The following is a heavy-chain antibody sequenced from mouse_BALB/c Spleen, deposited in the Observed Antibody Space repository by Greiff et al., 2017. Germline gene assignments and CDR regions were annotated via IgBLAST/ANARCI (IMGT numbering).Heavy chain of an antibody. D-gene: IGHD1-1*01. CDR2: ISYSGST. CDR3: ARATTVGAVDY. CDR1: GYSFTSDYA. Sequence: EVKLMESGPGLVQPSQSLSLTCTVTGYSFTSDYAWYWIRQVPGNKLEWMGYISYSGSTSYDPAPNSRIPITRDTSNNQFFLQLNSVTTEDTATYYCARATTVGAVDYWGQGTSVTVSS. J-gene: IGHJ4*01. V-gene: IGHV3-2*02.